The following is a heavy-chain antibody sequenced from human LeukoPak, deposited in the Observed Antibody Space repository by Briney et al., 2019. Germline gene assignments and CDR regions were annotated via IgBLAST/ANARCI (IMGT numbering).Heavy chain of an antibody. CDR3: ARKVVGATHPLDY. J-gene: IGHJ4*02. Sequence: ASVKVSCKASGYTLSGNSMHWVRQGPGQGLEWMGWINGKSGDTKYAKKFQGRVTMTRDSSTSTVYMELSSLKSDDTALYYCARKVVGATHPLDYWGQGTLVTVSS. D-gene: IGHD1-26*01. CDR1: GYTLSGNS. V-gene: IGHV1-2*02. CDR2: INGKSGDT.